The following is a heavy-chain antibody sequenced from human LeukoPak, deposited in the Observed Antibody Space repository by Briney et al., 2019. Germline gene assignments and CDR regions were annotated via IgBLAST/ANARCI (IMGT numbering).Heavy chain of an antibody. J-gene: IGHJ4*02. CDR1: GFTFSSYD. CDR3: AKDLPPSYDILTGSFDY. Sequence: GGTLRLSCAASGFTFSSYDMSWVRQAPGKGLEWVSAISGSGGTTYYADSVKGRFTISRDNSKNTLYLQMNSLRAEDTAVYYCAKDLPPSYDILTGSFDYWGQGTLVTVSS. D-gene: IGHD3-9*01. V-gene: IGHV3-23*01. CDR2: ISGSGGTT.